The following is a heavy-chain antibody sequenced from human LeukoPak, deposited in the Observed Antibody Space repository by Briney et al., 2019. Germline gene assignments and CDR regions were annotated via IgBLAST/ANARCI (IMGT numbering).Heavy chain of an antibody. CDR3: ARVWAWGSGNYFDN. J-gene: IGHJ4*02. CDR2: ISFDGRIE. Sequence: GRSLRLSCAASGFTFTNYGMHWVRQAPGKGLEWVAIISFDGRIEYYVDSVKGRFTISRDNAKNSLYLQMNSLRVEDTALYYCARVWAWGSGNYFDNWGQGTLVTVSS. D-gene: IGHD7-27*01. CDR1: GFTFTNYG. V-gene: IGHV3-30*03.